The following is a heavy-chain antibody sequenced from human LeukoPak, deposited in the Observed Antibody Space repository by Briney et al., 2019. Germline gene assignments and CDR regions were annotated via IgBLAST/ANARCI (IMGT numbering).Heavy chain of an antibody. CDR3: ARDLLLRYTWSFDK. V-gene: IGHV3-33*01. J-gene: IGHJ4*02. D-gene: IGHD3-16*02. Sequence: GRSLRLSCAASGFIFSNYGMHWVRRAPGKGLEWGAIIWYDGSNRYYADSVKGRFTVSRDNSNTTLYLQMNSLRAEDSAVYYCARDLLLRYTWSFDKWGQGTLVTVSS. CDR2: IWYDGSNR. CDR1: GFIFSNYG.